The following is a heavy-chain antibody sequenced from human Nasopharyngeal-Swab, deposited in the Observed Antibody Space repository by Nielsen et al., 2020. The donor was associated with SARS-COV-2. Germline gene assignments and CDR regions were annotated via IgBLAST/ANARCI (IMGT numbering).Heavy chain of an antibody. CDR1: GGSISSYY. CDR2: IYYSGST. J-gene: IGHJ5*02. Sequence: SETLSLTCTVSGGSISSYYWSWIRQPPGKGLEWIGYIYYSGSTNYNPSLKSRVTISVDTSKNQFSLKLSSVTAADTAVYYCARDNDILTGYYRGVLDPWGQGTLVTVSS. V-gene: IGHV4-59*01. CDR3: ARDNDILTGYYRGVLDP. D-gene: IGHD3-9*01.